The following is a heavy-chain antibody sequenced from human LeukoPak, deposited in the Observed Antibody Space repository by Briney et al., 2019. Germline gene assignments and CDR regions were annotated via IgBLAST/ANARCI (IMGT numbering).Heavy chain of an antibody. CDR1: GYTFTGYY. D-gene: IGHD3-10*01. Sequence: ASVKVSCKASGYTFTGYYMHWVRQAPGQGLEWMGWINPNSGGTNYAQKFQGRVTITWNTSISTAYMELSSLRSEDTAVYYCARRRITMVRGVISYYDYWGQGTLVTVSS. CDR3: ARRRITMVRGVISYYDY. J-gene: IGHJ4*02. V-gene: IGHV1-2*02. CDR2: INPNSGGT.